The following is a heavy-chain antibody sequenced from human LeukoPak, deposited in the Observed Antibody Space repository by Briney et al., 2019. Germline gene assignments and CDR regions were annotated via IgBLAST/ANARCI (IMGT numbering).Heavy chain of an antibody. V-gene: IGHV3-7*01. J-gene: IGHJ6*03. Sequence: GGSLRLSCAASGFTFSSYWMSWVRQAPGKGLEWVANIKQDGSEKYYVDSVKGRFTISRANAKNSLYLQMTRLRAEDPAVYYCARAGYGSGRDYYYMDVWGKGTTVTISS. CDR2: IKQDGSEK. CDR1: GFTFSSYW. D-gene: IGHD3-10*01. CDR3: ARAGYGSGRDYYYMDV.